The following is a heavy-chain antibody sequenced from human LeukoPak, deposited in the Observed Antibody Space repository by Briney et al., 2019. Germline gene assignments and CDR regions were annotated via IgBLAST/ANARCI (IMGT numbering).Heavy chain of an antibody. J-gene: IGHJ6*03. Sequence: PSETLSLTCTVSGGSISSYYWSWIRQPPGKGLEWIGYIYYSGSTNYNPSLTSRVTISVDTSKNQFSLKLSSVTAADTAVYYCVAAGTNYYYYYMDVWGKGTTVTVSS. CDR2: IYYSGST. V-gene: IGHV4-59*01. CDR1: GGSISSYY. CDR3: VAAGTNYYYYYMDV. D-gene: IGHD6-13*01.